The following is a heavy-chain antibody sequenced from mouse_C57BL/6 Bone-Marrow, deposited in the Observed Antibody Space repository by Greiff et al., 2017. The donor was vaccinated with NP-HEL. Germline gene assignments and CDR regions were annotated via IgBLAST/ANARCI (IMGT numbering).Heavy chain of an antibody. CDR1: GYSITSGYY. Sequence: EVQLQQSGPGLVKPSQSLSLTCSVTGYSITSGYYWNWIRQFPGNKLEWMGYISYDGSNNYNPSLKNRISITRDTSKNQFFLKLNSVTTEDTATYYCVKSRDYYYGSRWYFDVWGTGTTVTVSS. D-gene: IGHD1-1*01. CDR3: VKSRDYYYGSRWYFDV. CDR2: ISYDGSN. V-gene: IGHV3-6*01. J-gene: IGHJ1*03.